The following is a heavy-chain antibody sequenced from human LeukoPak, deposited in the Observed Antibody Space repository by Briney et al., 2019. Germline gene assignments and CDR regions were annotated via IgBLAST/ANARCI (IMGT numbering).Heavy chain of an antibody. J-gene: IGHJ4*02. Sequence: PSETLSLTCAVYGGSFSGYYWSWIRHPPGKGLEWIGEINHSGSTNYNPPLKSRVTISVDTSKNQFSLRRSSVTAADTAVYYCARGARRGWYFDYWGQGTLVTVSS. CDR3: ARGARRGWYFDY. V-gene: IGHV4-34*01. CDR2: INHSGST. CDR1: GGSFSGYY. D-gene: IGHD3-10*01.